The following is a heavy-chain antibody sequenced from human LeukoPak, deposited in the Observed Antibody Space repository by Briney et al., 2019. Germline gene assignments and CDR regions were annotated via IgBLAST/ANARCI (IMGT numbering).Heavy chain of an antibody. CDR2: IYHSGST. CDR1: GGSISSSNW. CDR3: ARVSSGATTVDY. Sequence: SETLSLTCAVSGGSISSSNWWSWVHQPPGQGLEWIGEIYHSGSTNYNPSLKSRVTISVDKSKNQFSLKLSSVTAADTAVYYCARVSSGATTVDYWGQGTLDTVSS. V-gene: IGHV4-4*02. J-gene: IGHJ4*02. D-gene: IGHD1-26*01.